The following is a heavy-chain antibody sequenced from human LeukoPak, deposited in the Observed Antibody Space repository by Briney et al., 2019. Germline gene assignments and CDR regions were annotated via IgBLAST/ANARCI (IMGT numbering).Heavy chain of an antibody. CDR3: LRGDRRDY. J-gene: IGHJ4*02. CDR1: GFTFSNSW. CDR2: INPDGSNS. Sequence: GGSLRLSCAASGFTFSNSWMTWVRQAPGKGLEWVASINPDGSNSYYLDSVKGRFTISRGNAKNSLDLQMNSLRAEDTAVYYCLRGDRRDYWGQGTLVTVSS. V-gene: IGHV3-7*01.